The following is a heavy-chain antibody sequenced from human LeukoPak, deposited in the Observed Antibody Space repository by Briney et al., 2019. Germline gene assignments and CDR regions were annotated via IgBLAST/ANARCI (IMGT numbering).Heavy chain of an antibody. V-gene: IGHV4-59*01. J-gene: IGHJ5*02. Sequence: SETLSLTCTVSGCSISSYYWSWIRQPPGKGLEWIGYIYYSGSTNYNPPLKSRVTISVDTSKNQFSLKLSSVTAADTAVYYCARAGSWYGNWFDPWGPGTLVNVSS. D-gene: IGHD6-13*01. CDR2: IYYSGST. CDR1: GCSISSYY. CDR3: ARAGSWYGNWFDP.